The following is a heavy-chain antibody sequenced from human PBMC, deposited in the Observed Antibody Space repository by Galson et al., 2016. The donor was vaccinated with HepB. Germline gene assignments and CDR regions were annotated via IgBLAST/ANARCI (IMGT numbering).Heavy chain of an antibody. D-gene: IGHD3-22*01. J-gene: IGHJ4*02. V-gene: IGHV4-59*13. CDR2: SYYSGNT. CDR1: GGSMSASH. CDR3: ARGGYYDSSGYSRGFDY. Sequence: SETLSLTCTVSGGSMSASHWSSMRQPPGKGLEWIGYSYYSGNTKYNPSLQSRVTISVDTSKNQFSLKLSSVTAADTAVYYCARGGYYDSSGYSRGFDYWGQGTLVTVSS.